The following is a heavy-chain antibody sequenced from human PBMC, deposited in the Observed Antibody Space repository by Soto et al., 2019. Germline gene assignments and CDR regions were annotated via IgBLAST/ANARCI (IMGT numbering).Heavy chain of an antibody. D-gene: IGHD6-6*01. J-gene: IGHJ4*02. CDR2: ISYDGSNK. V-gene: IGHV3-30-3*01. Sequence: QVQLVESGGGVVQPGRSLRLSCAASGFTFSSYAMHWVRQAPGKGLEWVAVISYDGSNKYYADSVKGRFTISRDNSKDTLYLKMNSMRAEDTAVYYCARDEQLALDYWGQGTLVTVSS. CDR1: GFTFSSYA. CDR3: ARDEQLALDY.